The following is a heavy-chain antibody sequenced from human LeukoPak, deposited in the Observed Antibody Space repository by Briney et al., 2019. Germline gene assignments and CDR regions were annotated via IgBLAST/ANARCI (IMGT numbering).Heavy chain of an antibody. D-gene: IGHD3-10*01. Sequence: GGSLRLSCAASGFTFSSYAMSWVRQAPGKGLEWVSSISSSSSYIYYADSVKGRFTISRDNAKNSLYLQMNSLRAEDTAVYYCARYYGSGSYNPWGQGTLVTVSS. CDR1: GFTFSSYA. V-gene: IGHV3-21*01. CDR3: ARYYGSGSYNP. CDR2: ISSSSSYI. J-gene: IGHJ5*02.